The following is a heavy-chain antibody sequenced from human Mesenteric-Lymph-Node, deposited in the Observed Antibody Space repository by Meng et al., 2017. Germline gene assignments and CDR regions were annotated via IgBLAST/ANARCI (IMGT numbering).Heavy chain of an antibody. Sequence: QVQLQESGPGLVKPLQTLSLTCTVSGGSISSGDYYWNWIRQPPGKGLEWLGYISNSGTTYYNSSLQSRITVSLDTSKNQFSLKLTSVTAADAAVYFCARCSQEWRFDLWGRGTLVTVSS. CDR3: ARCSQEWRFDL. D-gene: IGHD2-15*01. J-gene: IGHJ2*01. CDR2: ISNSGTT. V-gene: IGHV4-30-4*01. CDR1: GGSISSGDYY.